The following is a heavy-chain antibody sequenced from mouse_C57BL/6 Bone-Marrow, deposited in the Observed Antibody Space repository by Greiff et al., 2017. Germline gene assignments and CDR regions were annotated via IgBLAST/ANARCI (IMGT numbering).Heavy chain of an antibody. CDR1: GYAFSSSW. V-gene: IGHV1-82*01. D-gene: IGHD1-1*02. Sequence: QVQLQQSGPELVKPGASVKISCKASGYAFSSSWMNWVKQRPGKGLEWIGRIYPGDGDTNYNGKFKGKATLTADKSSSTAYMQLSSLTSEDSAVYFAARSLWSYAMDYWGQGTSVTVSS. CDR3: ARSLWSYAMDY. J-gene: IGHJ4*01. CDR2: IYPGDGDT.